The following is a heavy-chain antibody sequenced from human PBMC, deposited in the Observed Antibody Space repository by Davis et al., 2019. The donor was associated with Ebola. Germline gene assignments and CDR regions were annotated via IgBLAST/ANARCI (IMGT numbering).Heavy chain of an antibody. Sequence: GESLKISCAASGFTVSSNYMSWVRQAPGKGLEWVSVIYSGGSTYYADSVKGRFTISRDNAKNLLYLQMNSLKVEDTAVYYCARQASSSYYGSYYFDFWGPGTLVTVSS. D-gene: IGHD2-15*01. CDR2: IYSGGST. CDR3: ARQASSSYYGSYYFDF. J-gene: IGHJ4*02. CDR1: GFTVSSNY. V-gene: IGHV3-66*04.